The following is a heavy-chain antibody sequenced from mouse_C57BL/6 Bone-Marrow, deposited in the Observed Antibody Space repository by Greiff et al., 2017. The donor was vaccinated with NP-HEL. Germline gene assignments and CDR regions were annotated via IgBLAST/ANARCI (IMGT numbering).Heavy chain of an antibody. CDR2: IYPRDGST. CDR3: AREKAVVAFDY. CDR1: AYTFTDHP. D-gene: IGHD1-1*01. Sequence: QVQLQQLDAELVKLGASLKISSKFFAYTFTDHPIHGMKRRLEQGREWIGYIYPRDGSTKYNEKFKGKATLIADKSSSTAYMQLNSLTSEDSAVYFCAREKAVVAFDYWGQGTTLTVSS. V-gene: IGHV1-78*01. J-gene: IGHJ2*01.